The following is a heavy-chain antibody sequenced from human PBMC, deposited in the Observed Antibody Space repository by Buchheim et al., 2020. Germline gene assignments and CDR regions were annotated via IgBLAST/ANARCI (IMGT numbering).Heavy chain of an antibody. CDR3: VRDQSGGGSWGHNGFDP. J-gene: IGHJ5*02. CDR2: IHYSGIT. Sequence: VQLQESGPGLVKPSQTLSLSCSVTGASINGDDFFWGWIRQTPGKALEWIGYIHYSGITDYNPSLKSRLSMSVDSSKNLFSMNLTSVTAADTAVYFCVRDQSGGGSWGHNGFDPWGQGTL. D-gene: IGHD2-15*01. CDR1: GASINGDDFF. V-gene: IGHV4-30-4*01.